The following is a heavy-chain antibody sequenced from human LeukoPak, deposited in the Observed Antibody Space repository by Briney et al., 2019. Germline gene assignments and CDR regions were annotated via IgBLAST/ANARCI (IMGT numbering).Heavy chain of an antibody. Sequence: PGGSLRLSCAASGFTFSSYSMNWVRQAPGKGLEWVSSISSSSSYIYYADSVKGRFTISRDNAKNSLYLQMNSLRAEDTAVYYCARDPGTTGTTSGWFDPWGQGTLVTVSS. V-gene: IGHV3-21*01. J-gene: IGHJ5*02. CDR2: ISSSSSYI. CDR1: GFTFSSYS. CDR3: ARDPGTTGTTSGWFDP. D-gene: IGHD1-1*01.